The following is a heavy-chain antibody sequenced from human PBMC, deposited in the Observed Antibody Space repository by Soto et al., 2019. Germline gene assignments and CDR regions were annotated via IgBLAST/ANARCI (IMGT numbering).Heavy chain of an antibody. D-gene: IGHD6-6*01. CDR3: ARDPVYSSSSGYYYGMDV. CDR2: IYSGGST. V-gene: IGHV3-53*05. CDR1: GFTVSSNY. Sequence: GGSLRLSCAASGFTVSSNYMSWVRQAPGKGLEWVSVIYSGGSTYYADSVKGRFTISRDNSKNTLYLQMNSLRAEDTAVYYCARDPVYSSSSGYYYGMDVWGQGTTVTVSS. J-gene: IGHJ6*02.